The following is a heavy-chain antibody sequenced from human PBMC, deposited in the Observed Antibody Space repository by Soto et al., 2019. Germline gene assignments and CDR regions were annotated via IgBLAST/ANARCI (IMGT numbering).Heavy chain of an antibody. CDR1: GGSISSSNW. CDR2: IYHSGST. V-gene: IGHV4-4*02. Sequence: QVQLQESGPGLVKPSGTLSLTCAVSGGSISSSNWWSWVRQPPGKGLEWIGEIYHSGSTNYNPSLNSVVTISEDKSKNQFALKLSSVTAADTAVYYCATDDGDYDPPTVYGMDVWGQGTTVTVAS. CDR3: ATDDGDYDPPTVYGMDV. D-gene: IGHD4-17*01. J-gene: IGHJ6*02.